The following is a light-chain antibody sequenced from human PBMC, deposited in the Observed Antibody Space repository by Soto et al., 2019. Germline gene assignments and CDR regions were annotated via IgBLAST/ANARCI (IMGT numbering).Light chain of an antibody. V-gene: IGKV3-20*01. CDR3: QQSSSSPIT. CDR2: AAS. CDR1: QSVSSSY. Sequence: EIVLTQSTGTLSLSPGERATLSCRASQSVSSSYLAWYQQKPGQAPRLLMSAASSRATGIPDRFSGSGSGTDFTLTISRLEAEDFAVYYCQQSSSSPITFGQGTRLEI. J-gene: IGKJ5*01.